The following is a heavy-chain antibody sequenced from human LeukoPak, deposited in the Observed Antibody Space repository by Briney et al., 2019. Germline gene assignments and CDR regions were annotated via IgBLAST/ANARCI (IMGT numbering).Heavy chain of an antibody. Sequence: ASVRVSCKASGYTFTSYAMHWVRQAPGQRLEWMGWINAGNGNTKYSQKFQGGVTVTRDTSASTAYMELSSLRSEDTAVYYCARDGIAVAGPDYWGQGTLVTVSS. CDR3: ARDGIAVAGPDY. J-gene: IGHJ4*02. D-gene: IGHD6-19*01. V-gene: IGHV1-3*01. CDR2: INAGNGNT. CDR1: GYTFTSYA.